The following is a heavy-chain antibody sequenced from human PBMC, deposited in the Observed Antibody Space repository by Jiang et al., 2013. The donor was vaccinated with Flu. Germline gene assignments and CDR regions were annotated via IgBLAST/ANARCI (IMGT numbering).Heavy chain of an antibody. D-gene: IGHD3-10*01. J-gene: IGHJ3*02. Sequence: SGGGVVQPGRSLRLSCAASGFTFSSYGMHWVRQAPGKGLEWVAVIWYDGSNKYYADSVKGRFTISRDNSKNTLYLQMNSLRAEDTAVYYCARDHPYDYYGSGSYYNGSDAFDIWGQGTMVTVSS. CDR2: IWYDGSNK. CDR3: ARDHPYDYYGSGSYYNGSDAFDI. CDR1: GFTFSSYG. V-gene: IGHV3-33*01.